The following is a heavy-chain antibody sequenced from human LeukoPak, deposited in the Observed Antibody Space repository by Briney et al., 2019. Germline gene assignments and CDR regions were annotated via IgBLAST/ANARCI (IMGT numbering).Heavy chain of an antibody. D-gene: IGHD2-2*02. CDR1: GYTFTDYY. CDR3: VVVPAAIRNSVWFDP. CDR2: IDPEDGET. Sequence: ASVKISCKVSGYTFTDYYMHWVQQAPGKGLERMGLIDPEDGETIYAEKFQGRVTITAATYTDTAYMEVRSLRSEDPAVYYCVVVPAAIRNSVWFDPWGQGTLVTVS. V-gene: IGHV1-69-2*01. J-gene: IGHJ5*02.